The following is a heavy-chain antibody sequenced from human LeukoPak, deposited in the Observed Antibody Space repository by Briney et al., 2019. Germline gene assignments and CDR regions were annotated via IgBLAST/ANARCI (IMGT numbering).Heavy chain of an antibody. Sequence: SETLSLTCTVPGDSLNPYYWNWIRQPPGKGLEWIGFVYATGATNYSPSLKSRVTIFVDTSKNQFSLKLRSVTAADTAVYYCARELLAGRPARFDSWGQGTLVTVSS. CDR2: VYATGAT. V-gene: IGHV4-4*08. J-gene: IGHJ4*02. CDR1: GDSLNPYY. D-gene: IGHD6-6*01. CDR3: ARELLAGRPARFDS.